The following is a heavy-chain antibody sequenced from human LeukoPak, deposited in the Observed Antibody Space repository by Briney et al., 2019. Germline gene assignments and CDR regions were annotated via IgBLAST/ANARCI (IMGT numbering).Heavy chain of an antibody. CDR2: ISGSGGST. D-gene: IGHD3-3*01. J-gene: IGHJ4*02. CDR1: GFTFSSYG. CDR3: SKDGGQGFFDY. V-gene: IGHV3-23*01. Sequence: GGTLRLSCAASGFTFSSYGMSWVRQAPGKGLEWVSAISGSGGSTYYADSVKGRFTISRDNSKNTLYLQMNSLRAEDTAVYYCSKDGGQGFFDYWGQGTLVTVSS.